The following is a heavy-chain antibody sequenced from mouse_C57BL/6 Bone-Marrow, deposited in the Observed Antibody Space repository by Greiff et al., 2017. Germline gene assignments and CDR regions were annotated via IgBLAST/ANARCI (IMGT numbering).Heavy chain of an antibody. J-gene: IGHJ4*01. D-gene: IGHD1-1*01. CDR1: GFNIKDYY. CDR3: ARGRFTTVVADYAMDY. CDR2: IDPEDGET. Sequence: VQLQQSGAELVKPGASVKLSCTASGFNIKDYYMHWVKQRTEQGLEWIGRIDPEDGETKYAPKFQGKATITADTSSNTAYLQLSRLTSEDTAVYYCARGRFTTVVADYAMDYWGQGTSVTVSS. V-gene: IGHV14-2*01.